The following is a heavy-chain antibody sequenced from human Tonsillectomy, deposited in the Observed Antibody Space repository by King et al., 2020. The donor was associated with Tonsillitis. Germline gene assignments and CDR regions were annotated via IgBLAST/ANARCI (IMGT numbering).Heavy chain of an antibody. CDR1: GFTFSSYA. CDR3: AKGSGSYRAESFQH. J-gene: IGHJ1*01. D-gene: IGHD1-26*01. V-gene: IGHV3-23*04. CDR2: ITSSGSST. Sequence: VQLVESGGGLGQPGGSLRLSCAASGFTFSSYAMSWVRQAPGKGLEWVSAITSSGSSTYYADSVKGRFTISRDNSENTLYLQMNSLRVEDTAVYYCAKGSGSYRAESFQHWGQGTLVTVSS.